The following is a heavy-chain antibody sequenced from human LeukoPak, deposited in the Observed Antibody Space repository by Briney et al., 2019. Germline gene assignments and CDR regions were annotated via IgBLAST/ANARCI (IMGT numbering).Heavy chain of an antibody. V-gene: IGHV3-30*02. CDR1: GFTFSNYG. CDR3: AKDRVTAAGYYFDY. Sequence: GGSLRLSCAASGFTFSNYGMHWVRQAPGKGLEWVSVIPFDGSAKYYADSVKGRFTISRDNSKNTLYLQMTSLRAEDTAVYYCAKDRVTAAGYYFDYWGQGTLVTVSS. CDR2: IPFDGSAK. J-gene: IGHJ4*02. D-gene: IGHD6-13*01.